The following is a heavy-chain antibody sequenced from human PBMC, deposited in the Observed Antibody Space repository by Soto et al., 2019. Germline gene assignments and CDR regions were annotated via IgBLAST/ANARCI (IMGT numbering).Heavy chain of an antibody. Sequence: GASVKVSCKTSAYTFSDYGVSCVREAPGQGLEWMGWINTFNGNTKDEQKFQGRVTVGSDTSTRTVFLELTSLKFDDAAVYYCARGFIPENYWGQGTRVTVSS. V-gene: IGHV1-18*01. CDR1: AYTFSDYG. CDR2: INTFNGNT. CDR3: ARGFIPENY. J-gene: IGHJ4*02. D-gene: IGHD2-2*01.